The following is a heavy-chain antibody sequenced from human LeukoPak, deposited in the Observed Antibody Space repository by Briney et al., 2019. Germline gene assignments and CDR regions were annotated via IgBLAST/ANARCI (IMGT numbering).Heavy chain of an antibody. V-gene: IGHV4-39*07. J-gene: IGHJ4*02. D-gene: IGHD4-17*01. CDR3: ARGRDGDYLPTDPLPFDY. Sequence: PSETLSLTCTVSGGSIRTSSYYWSWIRQPPRKGLEWIGEINHSGSTNYNPSLKSRVTISVDTSKNQFSLKLSSVTAADTAVYYCARGRDGDYLPTDPLPFDYWGQGTLVTVSP. CDR2: INHSGST. CDR1: GGSIRTSSYY.